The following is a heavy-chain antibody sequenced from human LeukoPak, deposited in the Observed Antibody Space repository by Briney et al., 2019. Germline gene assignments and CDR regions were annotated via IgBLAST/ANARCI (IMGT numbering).Heavy chain of an antibody. CDR1: GFTVSGNY. CDR3: ARLLGDRTIYDY. CDR2: IKRDGTEK. V-gene: IGHV3-7*01. J-gene: IGHJ4*02. D-gene: IGHD3-16*01. Sequence: GGSLRLSCAASGFTVSGNYMSWVRQAPGKGLEWVATIKRDGTEKYYVDPVKGRFTISRDNTKNSLYLQMNSLRVEDTAVYYCARLLGDRTIYDYWGQGALVTVSS.